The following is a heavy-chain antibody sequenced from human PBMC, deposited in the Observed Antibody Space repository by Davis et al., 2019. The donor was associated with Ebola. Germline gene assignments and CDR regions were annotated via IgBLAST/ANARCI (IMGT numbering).Heavy chain of an antibody. J-gene: IGHJ4*02. CDR1: GFTFSGSA. V-gene: IGHV3-73*01. Sequence: GESLKISCAASGFTFSGSAMHWVRQASGKGLEWVGRIRSKANSYATAYAASVKGRFTISRDDSKNTAYLQINSLKTEDTAVYYCTTQWLVLFARDYWGQGTLVTVSS. CDR2: IRSKANSYAT. CDR3: TTQWLVLFARDY. D-gene: IGHD6-19*01.